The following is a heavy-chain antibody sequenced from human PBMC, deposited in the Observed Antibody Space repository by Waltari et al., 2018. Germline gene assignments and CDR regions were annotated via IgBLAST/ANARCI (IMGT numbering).Heavy chain of an antibody. CDR1: GGSISSGGYS. D-gene: IGHD6-6*01. J-gene: IGHJ6*03. CDR3: ARVGPKIYSSPYYYYMDV. V-gene: IGHV4-30-2*01. CDR2: IYHSGST. Sequence: QLQLQESGSGLVKPSQTLSLTCAVSGGSISSGGYSWSWIRQPPGKGLEWIGYIYHSGSTYYNPSLKSRVTISVDRSKNQFSLKLSSVTAADTAVYYCARVGPKIYSSPYYYYMDVWGKGTTVTISS.